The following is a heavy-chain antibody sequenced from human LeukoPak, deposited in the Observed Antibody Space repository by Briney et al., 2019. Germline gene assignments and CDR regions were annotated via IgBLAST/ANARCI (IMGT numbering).Heavy chain of an antibody. D-gene: IGHD3-22*01. J-gene: IGHJ5*02. CDR2: IYYSGST. Sequence: SETLSLTCTVSGGSISSYYWSWIRQPPGEGLEWIGYIYYSGSTNYNPSLKSRVTISVDTSKNQFSLKLSSVTAADTAVYYCASDDDYYDSSGHTNWFDPWGQGTLVTVSS. CDR1: GGSISSYY. CDR3: ASDDDYYDSSGHTNWFDP. V-gene: IGHV4-59*12.